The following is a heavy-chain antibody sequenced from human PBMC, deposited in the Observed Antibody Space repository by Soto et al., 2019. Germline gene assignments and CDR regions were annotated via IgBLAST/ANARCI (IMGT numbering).Heavy chain of an antibody. CDR1: GFTFRGFG. D-gene: IGHD3-9*01. J-gene: IGHJ3*02. CDR3: LKEEFHDLLTGSKGDGFDI. V-gene: IGHV3-30*18. Sequence: GGSLRLSCAASGFTFRGFGIHWVRQAPGKGLEWVAVISHDGRNKYYADTVKGRFTISRDNAKKSLSLQMNNLRAEDTAVYFCLKEEFHDLLTGSKGDGFDIWGQGTMVTVSS. CDR2: ISHDGRNK.